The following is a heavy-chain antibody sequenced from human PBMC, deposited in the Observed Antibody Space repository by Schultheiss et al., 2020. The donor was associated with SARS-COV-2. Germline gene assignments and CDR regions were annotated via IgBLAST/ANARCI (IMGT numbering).Heavy chain of an antibody. J-gene: IGHJ4*02. V-gene: IGHV4-34*01. CDR3: ARRDGYNYFDY. Sequence: ETLSLTCTVSGGSISSYYWGWIRQPPGKGLEWIGEINHSGSTNYNPSLKSRVTISVDTSKNQFSLKLTSVTAADTAVYYCARRDGYNYFDYWGQGTLVTVSS. CDR1: GGSISSYY. CDR2: INHSGST. D-gene: IGHD5-24*01.